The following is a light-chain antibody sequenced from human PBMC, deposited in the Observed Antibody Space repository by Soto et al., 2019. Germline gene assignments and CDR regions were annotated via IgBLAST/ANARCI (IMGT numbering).Light chain of an antibody. CDR1: QSVSSY. Sequence: ENVLTQSPATLSLSPGETATLSCRASQSVSSYLAWYQQKPGQAPRLLIYDASNRATGIRARFSGSGSGTDFTLTISSLEPEDFAVYYCQQRSNWVFGGGTKVEIK. J-gene: IGKJ4*01. CDR2: DAS. V-gene: IGKV3-11*01. CDR3: QQRSNWV.